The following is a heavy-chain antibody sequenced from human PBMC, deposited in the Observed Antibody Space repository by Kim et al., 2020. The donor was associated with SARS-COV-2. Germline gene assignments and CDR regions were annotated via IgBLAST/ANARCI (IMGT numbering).Heavy chain of an antibody. CDR2: ISSSSSTI. V-gene: IGHV3-48*02. CDR3: ARDIEDSSGYPYYFDY. CDR1: GFTFSSYS. J-gene: IGHJ4*02. Sequence: GGSLRLSCAASGFTFSSYSMNWVRQAPGKGLEWVSYISSSSSTIYYADSVKGRFTISRDNAKNSLYLQMNSLRDEDTAVYYCARDIEDSSGYPYYFDYWGQGTLVTVSS. D-gene: IGHD3-22*01.